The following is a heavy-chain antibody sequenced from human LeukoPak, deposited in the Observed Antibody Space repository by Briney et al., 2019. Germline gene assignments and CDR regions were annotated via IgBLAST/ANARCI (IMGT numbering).Heavy chain of an antibody. Sequence: GGSLRLSCAASRFTLSTYWMSWVRQAPGKGLEWVAHIKQDGSQEYYVDSVKGRFTIPRDSAKNSLYLQMNSLRAEDTAVYYCARGYSYGNYWGQGTLVTVSS. J-gene: IGHJ4*02. D-gene: IGHD5-18*01. CDR2: IKQDGSQE. V-gene: IGHV3-7*01. CDR3: ARGYSYGNY. CDR1: RFTLSTYW.